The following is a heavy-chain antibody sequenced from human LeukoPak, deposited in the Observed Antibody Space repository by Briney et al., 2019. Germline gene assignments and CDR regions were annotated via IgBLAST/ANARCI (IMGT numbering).Heavy chain of an antibody. CDR2: ISSRGVYT. CDR1: GFTFSDFY. Sequence: GGSLRLSCAASGFTFSDFYVTWIRQAPGKGLEWVSFISSRGVYTNYADSVKGRFTISRDNAKNSLYLQVNSLRAEDTAVYYCASVRYGVGSYYDGEGPYFDYWGQGTLVTVSS. V-gene: IGHV3-11*06. CDR3: ASVRYGVGSYYDGEGPYFDY. J-gene: IGHJ4*02. D-gene: IGHD3-10*01.